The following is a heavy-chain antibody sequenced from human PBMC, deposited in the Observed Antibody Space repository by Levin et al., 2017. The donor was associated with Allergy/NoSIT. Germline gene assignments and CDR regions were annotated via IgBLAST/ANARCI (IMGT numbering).Heavy chain of an antibody. V-gene: IGHV3-30*14. CDR1: GFTFSSYS. CDR3: VKGSSAWFFLDY. Sequence: GESLKISCAASGFTFSSYSMHWVRQAPGKGLEWLAVISFDGSSKYYADSVKGRFTISRDNSKSTLYLQMSGLRVEDTAVYYCVKGSSAWFFLDYWGQGALVTVSS. D-gene: IGHD6-19*01. CDR2: ISFDGSSK. J-gene: IGHJ4*02.